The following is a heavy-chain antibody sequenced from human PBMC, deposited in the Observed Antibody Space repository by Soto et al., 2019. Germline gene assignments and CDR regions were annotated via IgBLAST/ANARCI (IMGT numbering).Heavy chain of an antibody. CDR2: ISGSGGST. V-gene: IGHV3-23*01. J-gene: IGHJ3*02. D-gene: IGHD3-22*01. Sequence: GGSLRLSCAASGFTFSSYAMSWVRQAPGKGLEWVSAISGSGGSTYYADSVKGRFTISRDNAQNSLFLQMNSLRAEDTALYYCAKDMGPHYYDSSIDGLDAFDIWGQGTMVTVSS. CDR3: AKDMGPHYYDSSIDGLDAFDI. CDR1: GFTFSSYA.